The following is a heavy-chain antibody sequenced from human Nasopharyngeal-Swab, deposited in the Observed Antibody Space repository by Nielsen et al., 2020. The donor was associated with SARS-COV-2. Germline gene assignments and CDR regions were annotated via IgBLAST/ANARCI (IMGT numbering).Heavy chain of an antibody. CDR1: GFTFSTYA. CDR2: ISNDGSNK. V-gene: IGHV3-30*18. J-gene: IGHJ6*02. Sequence: GGSLRLSCAASGFTFSTYAMHWVRQAPGKGLEWVTLISNDGSNKYYGGSVKGRFTISRDNSRNTLFLQMNSLRPEDTAVYYCAKAQGIRYGLDVWGHGTTVTVSS. CDR3: AKAQGIRYGLDV.